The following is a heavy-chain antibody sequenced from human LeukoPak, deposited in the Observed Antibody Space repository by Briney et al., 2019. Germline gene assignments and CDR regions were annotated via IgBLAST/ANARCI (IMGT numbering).Heavy chain of an antibody. J-gene: IGHJ6*03. CDR1: GFIFTNYA. CDR3: TKFGELYGYMDV. V-gene: IGHV3-23*01. D-gene: IGHD3-10*01. Sequence: GGSLRLSCAVSGFIFTNYAMTWVRQAPGKGLEWVSVISASGSGTYYADSVKGRFTISRDNSKNTVYLQMNSLRSEDTAVYYCTKFGELYGYMDVWGKGTTVTVSS. CDR2: ISASGSGT.